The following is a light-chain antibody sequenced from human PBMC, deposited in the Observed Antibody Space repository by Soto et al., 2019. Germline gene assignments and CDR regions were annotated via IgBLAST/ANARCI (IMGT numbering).Light chain of an antibody. J-gene: IGKJ4*01. Sequence: EIVLTQSPATLSLSPGERATLSCRASQSVISYLAWYQQKPGQAPRLLIYDASNRATGIPARFSGSGSGTDFTLTISSREPEDFAVYYCQQRSNWPPGLTFGGGTKVEIK. CDR2: DAS. CDR3: QQRSNWPPGLT. V-gene: IGKV3-11*01. CDR1: QSVISY.